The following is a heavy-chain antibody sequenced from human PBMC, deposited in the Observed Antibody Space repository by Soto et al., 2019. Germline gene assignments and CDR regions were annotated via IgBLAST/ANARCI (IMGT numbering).Heavy chain of an antibody. CDR3: AREYYYDSSGSDY. J-gene: IGHJ4*02. CDR1: GGSISSGGYY. D-gene: IGHD3-22*01. Sequence: SETLSLSCAVSGGSISSGGYYWTWIRQHPQKGLEWIGHIYYSGSTYYNPSLKSRVTVSVDTSKNQFSLKLSSVTAADTAVYYCAREYYYDSSGSDYWGQGTLVTVSS. V-gene: IGHV4-31*11. CDR2: IYYSGST.